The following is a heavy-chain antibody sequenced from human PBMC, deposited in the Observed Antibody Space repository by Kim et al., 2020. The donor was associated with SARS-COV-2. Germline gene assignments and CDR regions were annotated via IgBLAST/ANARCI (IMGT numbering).Heavy chain of an antibody. J-gene: IGHJ4*02. Sequence: ASVKVSCKASGYTFTNYAISWVRQAPGQGLEWMGWINTDTGNPTYAQAFTGRFVFSVDTSGSTTYLQISSLKADDTALYYCARVIWGSYRYTDSWGQGT. CDR3: ARVIWGSYRYTDS. CDR1: GYTFTNYA. V-gene: IGHV7-4-1*02. D-gene: IGHD3-16*02. CDR2: INTDTGNP.